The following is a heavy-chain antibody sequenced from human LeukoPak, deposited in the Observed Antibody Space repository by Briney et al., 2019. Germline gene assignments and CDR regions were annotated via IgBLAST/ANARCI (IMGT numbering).Heavy chain of an antibody. D-gene: IGHD6-13*01. V-gene: IGHV4-59*08. CDR1: GGSISSYY. CDR2: IYNSGST. Sequence: SPSETLSLTCTVSGGSISSYYWSWIRQSPGKGLEWIGYIYNSGSTNYNPSLKSRVTISVDTSKNQFSLKLSSVTAADTAVYYCATSLAVGGCIWGQGTLVTVSS. CDR3: ATSLAVGGCI. J-gene: IGHJ4*02.